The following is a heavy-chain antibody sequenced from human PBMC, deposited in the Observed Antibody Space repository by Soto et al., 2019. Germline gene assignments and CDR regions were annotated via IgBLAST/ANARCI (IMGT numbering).Heavy chain of an antibody. CDR3: ARDSTVGVPALDY. CDR1: GFNFSRYG. V-gene: IGHV3-33*01. CDR2: IRYDGSNK. D-gene: IGHD2-2*01. Sequence: QVQLVESGGGVVQPGRSLRLSCAPSGFNFSRYGMHWVRQAPGKGLEWVAVIRYDGSNKYYADSVKGRFTISRDNSKDTLTLQMNSLRADDTAVYYCARDSTVGVPALDYWGQGTLVTVSS. J-gene: IGHJ4*02.